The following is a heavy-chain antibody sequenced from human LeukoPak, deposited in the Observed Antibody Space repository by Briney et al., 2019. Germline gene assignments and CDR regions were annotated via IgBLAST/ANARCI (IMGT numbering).Heavy chain of an antibody. Sequence: PGGSLRLSCAASGSTFTSYWMTWVRQAPGKGLEWVGFIRSKAYGGTTEYAASVKGRFTISRDDSKSIAYLQMNSLKTEDTAVYYCTRDPSIAAHDAFDIWGQGTMVTVSS. J-gene: IGHJ3*02. CDR3: TRDPSIAAHDAFDI. V-gene: IGHV3-49*04. CDR2: IRSKAYGGTT. CDR1: GSTFTSYW. D-gene: IGHD6-6*01.